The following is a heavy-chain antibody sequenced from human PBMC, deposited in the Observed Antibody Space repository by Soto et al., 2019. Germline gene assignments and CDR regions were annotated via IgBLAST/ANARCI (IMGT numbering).Heavy chain of an antibody. D-gene: IGHD1-26*01. J-gene: IGHJ4*02. V-gene: IGHV4-4*07. CDR3: AREASGSRPFDY. CDR1: GGSISNYY. CDR2: IYTSGST. Sequence: PSETLSLTCTVSGGSISNYYWSWIRQPAGKGLEWIGRIYTSGSTNYNSSLKSRVTMSVDTSKNQFSLKLNSVTAADTAVCYCAREASGSRPFDYWGQGTLVTVSS.